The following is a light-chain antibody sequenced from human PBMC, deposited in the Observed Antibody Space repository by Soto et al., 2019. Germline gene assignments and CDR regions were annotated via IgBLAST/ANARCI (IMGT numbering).Light chain of an antibody. CDR2: DVY. Sequence: QSALTQPASVSGSPGQSITISCTGTSSDVGGFNYVSWYQQHPGKAPKLLIFDVYSRPSGISNRFSGSKSGNTASLTISGLQAEDEADYYCSSYTTSSTRVFGTGTKVTVL. J-gene: IGLJ1*01. CDR3: SSYTTSSTRV. V-gene: IGLV2-14*01. CDR1: SSDVGGFNY.